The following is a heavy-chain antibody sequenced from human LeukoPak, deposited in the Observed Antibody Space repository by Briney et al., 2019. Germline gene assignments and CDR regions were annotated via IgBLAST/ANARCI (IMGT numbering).Heavy chain of an antibody. Sequence: ASVKVSCKASGYTFSGYGFSWVRQAPGQGLEWMGRVGAYNGNTIYAQSYQGRVTMTTDTSTSTAYMELRSLRPDDTAVYYCARGAGSYGDYSLWLGYWGQGTLVTVSS. CDR3: ARGAGSYGDYSLWLGY. D-gene: IGHD4-17*01. V-gene: IGHV1-18*01. J-gene: IGHJ4*02. CDR1: GYTFSGYG. CDR2: VGAYNGNT.